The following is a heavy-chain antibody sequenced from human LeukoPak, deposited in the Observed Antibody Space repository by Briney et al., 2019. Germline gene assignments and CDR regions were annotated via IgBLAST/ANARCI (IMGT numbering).Heavy chain of an antibody. D-gene: IGHD1-26*01. CDR1: GYTFTSYD. CDR3: ARGSHNGGAYLFDY. Sequence: ASVKVSCKASGYTFTSYDINWVRQATGQGLEWMGWMNPNSGNTGYAQKFQGRVTMTRNTSISTAYMELSSLRSEDTAVYYCARGSHNGGAYLFDYWGQGTLVTVSS. J-gene: IGHJ4*02. V-gene: IGHV1-8*01. CDR2: MNPNSGNT.